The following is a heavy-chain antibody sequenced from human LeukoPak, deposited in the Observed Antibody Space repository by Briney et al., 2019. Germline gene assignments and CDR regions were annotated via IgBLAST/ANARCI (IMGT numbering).Heavy chain of an antibody. CDR1: GGSIGSYY. V-gene: IGHV4-59*01. Sequence: PSETLSLTCTVSGGSIGSYYWSWIRQPPGKGLEWIGYIYYSGSTNYTPSLKSRVTISVDTSKNQFSLKLSSVTAADTAVYYCARDARGSSHLDYWGQGTLVTVSS. CDR2: IYYSGST. D-gene: IGHD6-13*01. J-gene: IGHJ4*02. CDR3: ARDARGSSHLDY.